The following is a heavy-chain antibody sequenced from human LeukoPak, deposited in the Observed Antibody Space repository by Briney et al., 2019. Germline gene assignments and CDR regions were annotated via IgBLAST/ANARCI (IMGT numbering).Heavy chain of an antibody. Sequence: PSETLSLTCSVSGGSISSYFWSWIRQPPGKGLEWIGYIYYSGSTNYNPPLKSRVTISVDTSKNQFSLKLSSVTAAYTAVYYCASLGGRGLLSPDAFDIWGQGTMVTVSS. V-gene: IGHV4-59*01. CDR3: ASLGGRGLLSPDAFDI. CDR1: GGSISSYF. D-gene: IGHD1-26*01. J-gene: IGHJ3*02. CDR2: IYYSGST.